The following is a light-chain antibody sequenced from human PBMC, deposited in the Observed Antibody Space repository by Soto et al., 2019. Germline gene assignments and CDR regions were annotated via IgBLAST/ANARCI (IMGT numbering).Light chain of an antibody. CDR3: SSYTSSSTLYV. Sequence: QSALTQPASVSGSPGQSITISCTGTSSDVGDNNYVSWYQQHPGKAPKLMIYDVIHRPSGISNRFSGSKSGNTASLTISGLQAEDEADYYCSSYTSSSTLYVFGTGTKLTVL. CDR1: SSDVGDNNY. V-gene: IGLV2-14*01. CDR2: DVI. J-gene: IGLJ1*01.